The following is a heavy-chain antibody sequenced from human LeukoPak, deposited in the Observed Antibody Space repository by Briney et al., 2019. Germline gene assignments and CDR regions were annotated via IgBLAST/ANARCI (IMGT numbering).Heavy chain of an antibody. CDR3: ARGRRWDYYYGMDV. CDR1: GYTFTGYY. D-gene: IGHD5-24*01. V-gene: IGHV1-2*02. J-gene: IGHJ6*02. CDR2: INPNSGGT. Sequence: GASVKVSCKASGYTFTGYYMHWVRQAPGQGLEWMGWINPNSGGTNYAQKFQGRVTMTRDTSVSTAYMELSRLRSDDTAVYYCARGRRWDYYYGMDVWGQGTTVTVSS.